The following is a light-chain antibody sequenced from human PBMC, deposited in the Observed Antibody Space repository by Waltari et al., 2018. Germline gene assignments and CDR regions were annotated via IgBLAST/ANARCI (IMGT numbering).Light chain of an antibody. CDR1: QSVNSW. CDR3: QQYDNLPRVT. Sequence: DIQMTQSPSTLSASIGDRVTITCRASQSVNSWLAWYQQKPGKAPKLLIYDASNLETGVPSRFSGSGSGTDFTFTISSLQPEDIATYYCQQYDNLPRVTFGPGTKVDIK. V-gene: IGKV1-33*01. J-gene: IGKJ3*01. CDR2: DAS.